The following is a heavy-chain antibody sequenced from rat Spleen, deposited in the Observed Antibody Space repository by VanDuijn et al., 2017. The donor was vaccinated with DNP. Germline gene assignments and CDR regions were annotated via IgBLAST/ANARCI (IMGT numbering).Heavy chain of an antibody. J-gene: IGHJ2*01. Sequence: EVQPVESGGGLMQPGRPLKLSCAASGFTFSDYYMAWVRQAPTKGLEWVAYISYDGGSTYYGDSVKGRFTISRDNAKNTQYLQMDSLRSEDTATYYCTTDIDYFHYWGQGVMVTVSS. V-gene: IGHV5-20*01. CDR2: ISYDGGST. CDR1: GFTFSDYY. CDR3: TTDIDYFHY.